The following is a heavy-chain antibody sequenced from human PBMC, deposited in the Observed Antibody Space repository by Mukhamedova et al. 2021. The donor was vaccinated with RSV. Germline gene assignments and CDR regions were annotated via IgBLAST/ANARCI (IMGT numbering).Heavy chain of an antibody. CDR3: ARHYGSGTYPLDY. CDR2: IYYSGNT. J-gene: IGHJ4*02. D-gene: IGHD3-10*01. V-gene: IGHV4-61*07. Sequence: GWIYYSGNTRYNPSLNSRGTISLDTSKNEFYLKLTSVTAADTAFYYCARHYGSGTYPLDYWGQGTLVTVSS.